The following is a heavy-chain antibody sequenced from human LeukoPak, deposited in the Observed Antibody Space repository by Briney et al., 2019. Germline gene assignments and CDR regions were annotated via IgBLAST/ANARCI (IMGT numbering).Heavy chain of an antibody. CDR2: IGHDGTKI. D-gene: IGHD3-16*01. J-gene: IGHJ4*02. Sequence: PGGSLRLSCAASGFTFCTYGMHWVRQAPGKGLAWVAFIGHDGTKIYYADSVQGRFTISRDNSKNTLYLEMDSLSGEDTALYYCAKDHVTWGNRYFDHWGQGTLGTVSS. CDR1: GFTFCTYG. V-gene: IGHV3-30*02. CDR3: AKDHVTWGNRYFDH.